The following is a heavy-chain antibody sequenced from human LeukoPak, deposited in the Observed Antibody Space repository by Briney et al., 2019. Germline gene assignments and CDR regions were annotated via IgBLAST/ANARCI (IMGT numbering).Heavy chain of an antibody. Sequence: ASVKVSCKASGYTFTSYGISWVRQAPGQGLEWMGWISAYNGNTNYAQKLQGRVFMTTGTSTSTAYMELRSLRSDDTAVYYCARLSYGSGSYYRDYYFDYWGQGTLVTASS. D-gene: IGHD3-10*01. CDR2: ISAYNGNT. CDR1: GYTFTSYG. V-gene: IGHV1-18*01. CDR3: ARLSYGSGSYYRDYYFDY. J-gene: IGHJ4*02.